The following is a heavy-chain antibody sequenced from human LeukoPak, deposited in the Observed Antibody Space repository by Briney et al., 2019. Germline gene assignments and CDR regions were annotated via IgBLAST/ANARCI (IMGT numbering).Heavy chain of an antibody. V-gene: IGHV3-23*01. CDR1: GFTFTSYA. CDR3: AKAHHESDY. Sequence: GGSLRLSCAASGFTFTSYAMSWVRQAPGKGLEWVSGISSSAASTYYADSVKGRFTISRDNSKNTLYLQMNSLRAEDTALYYCAKAHHESDYWGRGALVTVSS. CDR2: ISSSAAST. J-gene: IGHJ4*02.